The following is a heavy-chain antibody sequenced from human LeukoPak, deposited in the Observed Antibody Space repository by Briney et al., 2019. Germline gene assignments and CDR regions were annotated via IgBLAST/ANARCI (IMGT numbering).Heavy chain of an antibody. D-gene: IGHD1-26*01. V-gene: IGHV4-34*01. CDR3: AREEGATMIDY. CDR1: GGSFSGYY. CDR2: INHSGST. J-gene: IGHJ4*02. Sequence: SETLSLTCAVYGGSFSGYYWSWIRQPPGKGLEWTGEINHSGSTNYNPSLKSRVTISVDTSKNQFSLKLSSVTAADTAVYYCAREEGATMIDYWGQGTLVTVSS.